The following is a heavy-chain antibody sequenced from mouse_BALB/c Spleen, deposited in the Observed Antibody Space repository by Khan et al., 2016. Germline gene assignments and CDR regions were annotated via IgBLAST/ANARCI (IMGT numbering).Heavy chain of an antibody. CDR3: TRGGGYYGRAAMDY. CDR2: INPYNGDT. D-gene: IGHD1-1*01. Sequence: EVQLQESGPEVVKPGASVKISCKASGYSFTGYFMNWVKQNHGKSLEWIGRINPYNGDTFYSQKFRGKATLTVDRSPNTAHMALRSLASAGPAVYYCTRGGGYYGRAAMDYWGQGTSVTVSS. J-gene: IGHJ4*01. V-gene: IGHV1-20*02. CDR1: GYSFTGYF.